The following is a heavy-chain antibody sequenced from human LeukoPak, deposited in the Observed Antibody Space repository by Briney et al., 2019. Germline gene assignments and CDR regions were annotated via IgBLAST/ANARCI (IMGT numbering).Heavy chain of an antibody. CDR2: IYTSGST. CDR1: GGSISSYY. D-gene: IGHD3-10*01. CDR3: ARYPPPLQGRGSAFDI. Sequence: SETPSLTCTVSGGSISSYYWSWIRQPAGKGLEWIGRIYTSGSTNYNPSLKSRVTMSVDTSKNQFSLKLSSVTAADTAVYYCARYPPPLQGRGSAFDIWGQGTMVTVSS. J-gene: IGHJ3*02. V-gene: IGHV4-4*07.